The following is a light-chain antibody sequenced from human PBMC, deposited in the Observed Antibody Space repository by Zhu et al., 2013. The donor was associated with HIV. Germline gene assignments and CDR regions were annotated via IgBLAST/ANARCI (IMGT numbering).Light chain of an antibody. V-gene: IGKV3-20*01. Sequence: EIVLTQSPGTLSLSPGERTTLSCRASQTVTSSYLAWYQHKPGQAPRLLIYGASTRAIGIPDRFSGSGSGTDFTLTISRLEPEDFAVYFCQQYGSSPLTFGGRDPGRDQT. CDR3: QQYGSSPLT. CDR1: QTVTSSY. CDR2: GAS. J-gene: IGKJ4*01.